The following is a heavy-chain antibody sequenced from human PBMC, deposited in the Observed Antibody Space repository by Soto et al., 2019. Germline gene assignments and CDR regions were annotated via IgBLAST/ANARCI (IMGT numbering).Heavy chain of an antibody. CDR1: GGSFSGYY. CDR2: INHSGST. CDR3: ARFRGRWFDP. J-gene: IGHJ5*02. Sequence: QVQLQQWGAGLLKPSETLSLTCAVYGGSFSGYYWSWIRQPPGKGLEWIGEINHSGSTNYNPSLKSRVTISVDTSKHQFSLKLSSVTAADTAVYYCARFRGRWFDPWGQGTLVTVSS. V-gene: IGHV4-34*01. D-gene: IGHD1-26*01.